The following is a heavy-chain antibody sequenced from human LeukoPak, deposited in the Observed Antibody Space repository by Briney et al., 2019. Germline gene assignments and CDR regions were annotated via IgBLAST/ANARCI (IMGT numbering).Heavy chain of an antibody. CDR2: MNPNSGNT. D-gene: IGHD3-9*01. J-gene: IGHJ3*02. Sequence: GASVKVSCKASGYTFTSYDINWVRQATGQGLEWMGWMNPNSGNTGYAQKFQGRVTMTRNTSISTAYMELSSLRSEDTAVYYCATTEPSYDILTGYSYAFDIWGQGTMVTVSS. CDR1: GYTFTSYD. CDR3: ATTEPSYDILTGYSYAFDI. V-gene: IGHV1-8*01.